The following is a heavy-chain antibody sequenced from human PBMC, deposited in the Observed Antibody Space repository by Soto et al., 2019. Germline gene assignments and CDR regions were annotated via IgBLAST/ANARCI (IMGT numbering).Heavy chain of an antibody. Sequence: ASVKVSCKASGYTFNFYGITWVRQAPGQGLEWMGWISGFNGNTNYAADLQGRVTMTTDTSTSTAYMELRGLRSDDTAVYYCAGIGVSSGHESPDFDSWGQGTLVTVSS. CDR1: GYTFNFYG. CDR2: ISGFNGNT. D-gene: IGHD3-16*01. J-gene: IGHJ4*02. V-gene: IGHV1-18*01. CDR3: AGIGVSSGHESPDFDS.